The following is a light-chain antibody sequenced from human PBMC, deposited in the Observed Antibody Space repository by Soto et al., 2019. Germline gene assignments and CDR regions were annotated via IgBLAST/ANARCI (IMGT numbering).Light chain of an antibody. Sequence: DIQMTQSPSTLSASVGDRVTITCRASQSISSWLAWYQQKPGQAPKLLIYDAYSLESGVPSRFSGSGAGTEFPLTSSSLQPDDVATYYCQHYNSYSTWTFGQGTKVEIK. CDR3: QHYNSYSTWT. CDR2: DAY. J-gene: IGKJ1*01. CDR1: QSISSW. V-gene: IGKV1-5*01.